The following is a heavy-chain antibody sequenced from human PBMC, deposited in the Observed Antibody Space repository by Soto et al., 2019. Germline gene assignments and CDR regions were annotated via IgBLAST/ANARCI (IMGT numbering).Heavy chain of an antibody. D-gene: IGHD4-17*01. J-gene: IGHJ4*02. V-gene: IGHV3-30*18. CDR2: ISYDGNNK. CDR1: GFTFSSYG. CDR3: AKDHLETTVTTPSY. Sequence: QVQLVESGGGVVQPGRSLRLSCAASGFTFSSYGMHWVRQAPGKGLGWVAVISYDGNNKYYADSVKGRFTISRDTFKNTLYLQMDSLRAEDTAMYYCAKDHLETTVTTPSYWGQGTLVTVSS.